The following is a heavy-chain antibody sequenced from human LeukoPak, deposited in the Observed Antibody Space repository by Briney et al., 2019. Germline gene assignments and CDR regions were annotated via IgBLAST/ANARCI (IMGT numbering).Heavy chain of an antibody. CDR3: TTGVRWLADYDFHGMDV. D-gene: IGHD6-19*01. Sequence: PGGSLRLSCVTSGLTSSHAWMSWVRQAPGKGLEWVGRIRSKGDGGTIDYAAPVKGRFTVSRDDSKNTLYLQMNSLKIEDTAVYYCTTGVRWLADYDFHGMDVWGQGSTVTVSS. J-gene: IGHJ6*02. CDR1: GLTSSHAW. CDR2: IRSKGDGGTI. V-gene: IGHV3-15*05.